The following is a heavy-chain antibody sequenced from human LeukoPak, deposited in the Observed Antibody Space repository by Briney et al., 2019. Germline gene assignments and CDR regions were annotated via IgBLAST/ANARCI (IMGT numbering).Heavy chain of an antibody. J-gene: IGHJ3*01. Sequence: SETLSLTCTVSPYFYTAYYWGWIRQPPGKGLEWIASIRHDGHTYYNSSLKSQVTISIDMSENHFSLNLNSLTAADTAVYYCARQVATKGEWAFDVWGQGTLVTVSS. CDR1: PYFYTAYY. V-gene: IGHV4-38-2*02. CDR2: IRHDGHT. CDR3: ARQVATKGEWAFDV. D-gene: IGHD5-12*01.